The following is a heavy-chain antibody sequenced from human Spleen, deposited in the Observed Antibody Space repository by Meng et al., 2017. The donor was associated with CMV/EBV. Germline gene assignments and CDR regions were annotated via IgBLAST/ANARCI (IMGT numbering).Heavy chain of an antibody. CDR3: ARDRLRRDAFDI. Sequence: LRLSCAISGDSVSSNSAAWNWIRQSPSRGLEWLERTYYRSKWYNDYAVSVKSRITINPDTSKNQFSLQLNSVTPEDTAVYYCARDRLRRDAFDIWGQGTMVTVSS. D-gene: IGHD4-17*01. CDR2: TYYRSKWYN. J-gene: IGHJ3*02. V-gene: IGHV6-1*01. CDR1: GDSVSSNSAA.